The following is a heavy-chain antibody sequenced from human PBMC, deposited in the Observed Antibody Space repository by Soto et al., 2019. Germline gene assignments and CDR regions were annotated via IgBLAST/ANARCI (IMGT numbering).Heavy chain of an antibody. CDR2: IRSKAYGGTT. CDR3: TRVLGVYIAVAGTLPDY. Sequence: EVQLVESGGGLVKPGRSLRLSCTASGFTFGDYAMSWFRQAPGKGLEWVGFIRSKAYGGTTEYAASVKGRFTISRDDSKSIAYLQMNSLKTEDTAVYYCTRVLGVYIAVAGTLPDYWGQGTLVTVSS. D-gene: IGHD6-19*01. CDR1: GFTFGDYA. V-gene: IGHV3-49*05. J-gene: IGHJ4*02.